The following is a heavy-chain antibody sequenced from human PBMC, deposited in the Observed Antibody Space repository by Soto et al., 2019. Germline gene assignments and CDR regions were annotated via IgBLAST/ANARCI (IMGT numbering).Heavy chain of an antibody. J-gene: IGHJ4*02. V-gene: IGHV1-69*13. D-gene: IGHD5-12*01. Sequence: ASVKVSCKASGGTFSSYAISWVRQAPGQGLEWMGGIIPIFGTANYAQKFQGRVTITADESTSTAYMELSSLRSEDTAVYYCASLNSNSGYDYYFVDWGQGTLVNVFS. CDR1: GGTFSSYA. CDR2: IIPIFGTA. CDR3: ASLNSNSGYDYYFVD.